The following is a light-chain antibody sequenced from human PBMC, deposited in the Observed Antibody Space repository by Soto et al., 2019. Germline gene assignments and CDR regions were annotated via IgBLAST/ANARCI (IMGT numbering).Light chain of an antibody. Sequence: DIQMTQSPSTLSASVGDRVTITCRASQSISSWLAWYQQKPGKAPKLLIYDASSLESGVPSRFSGSGSGTEFTLTFSSLQPDDFATYYCQQYNSYRFGQGTKLEIK. V-gene: IGKV1-5*01. CDR3: QQYNSYR. CDR1: QSISSW. CDR2: DAS. J-gene: IGKJ2*03.